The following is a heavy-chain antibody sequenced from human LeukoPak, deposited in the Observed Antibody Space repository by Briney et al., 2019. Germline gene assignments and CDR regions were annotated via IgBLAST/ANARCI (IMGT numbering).Heavy chain of an antibody. Sequence: GGSLRLSCAASGFTFSDHSMDWVRQAPGKGLEWVGLTRDKANSYTTEYAASVKGRFAISRDDSKNSLYLQMNSLKTEDTAVYYCARRYNSGHDYWGQGTLVTVSS. J-gene: IGHJ4*02. CDR1: GFTFSDHS. V-gene: IGHV3-72*01. CDR2: TRDKANSYTT. CDR3: ARRYNSGHDY. D-gene: IGHD6-19*01.